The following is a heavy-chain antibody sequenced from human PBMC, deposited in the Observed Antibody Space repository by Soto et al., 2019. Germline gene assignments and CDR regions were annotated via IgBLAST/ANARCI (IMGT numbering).Heavy chain of an antibody. Sequence: PVGSLRLSCAASGFTFSSYGMHWVRQAPGKGLEWVAVISYDGSNKYYADSVKGRFTISRDNSKNTLYLQMNSLRAEDTAVYYCAKDAYYYDSSLIWGQGTMVTVSS. J-gene: IGHJ3*02. D-gene: IGHD3-22*01. CDR2: ISYDGSNK. V-gene: IGHV3-30*18. CDR3: AKDAYYYDSSLI. CDR1: GFTFSSYG.